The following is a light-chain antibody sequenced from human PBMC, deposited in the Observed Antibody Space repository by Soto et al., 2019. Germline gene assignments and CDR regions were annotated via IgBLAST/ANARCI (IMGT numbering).Light chain of an antibody. V-gene: IGKV3-15*01. Sequence: EIVMTQSPATLSVSPGERVTFSCRASQSVSTRLAWYQHKPGQAPRLLISGASTGATGIPPRFSGSGSGTDFTLTVNSLQSEDIAVYYCQQYHNWPVTFGGGTTVDIK. J-gene: IGKJ4*01. CDR1: QSVSTR. CDR2: GAS. CDR3: QQYHNWPVT.